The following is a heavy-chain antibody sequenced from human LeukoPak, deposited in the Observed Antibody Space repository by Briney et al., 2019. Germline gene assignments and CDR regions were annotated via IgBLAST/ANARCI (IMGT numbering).Heavy chain of an antibody. V-gene: IGHV3-30*18. Sequence: PGRSLRLSCAASGFTFSSYDMHWVRQAPGKGLEWVTVISYDGSNKYYADSVKGRFTISRDNSKNTLYLQMNSLRAEDTAVYYCAKDGDYMVRGVTYYYGMDVWGQGTTVTVSS. CDR1: GFTFSSYD. CDR2: ISYDGSNK. J-gene: IGHJ6*02. CDR3: AKDGDYMVRGVTYYYGMDV. D-gene: IGHD3-10*01.